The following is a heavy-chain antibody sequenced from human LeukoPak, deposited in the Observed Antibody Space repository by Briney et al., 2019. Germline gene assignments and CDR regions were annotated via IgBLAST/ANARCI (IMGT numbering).Heavy chain of an antibody. D-gene: IGHD3-3*01. J-gene: IGHJ4*02. Sequence: GGSLRLSCAASGFTFSNVWMSWVRQAPGKGLEWVGRIKSKADGGTTDYAAPVKGRFTISRDDSKNTLYLQMNSLKTEDTAVYYCATDGPNTYYDFWSGYYRDFDYWGQGTLVTVSS. CDR1: GFTFSNVW. CDR2: IKSKADGGTT. CDR3: ATDGPNTYYDFWSGYYRDFDY. V-gene: IGHV3-15*01.